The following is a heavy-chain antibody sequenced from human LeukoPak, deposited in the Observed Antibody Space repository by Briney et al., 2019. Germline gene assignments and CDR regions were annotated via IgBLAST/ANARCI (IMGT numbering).Heavy chain of an antibody. J-gene: IGHJ4*02. CDR3: ARDGHFDD. Sequence: ASVKVSCKASGYSFTDYNMLWLRQAPGQGLEWMGWINPNSGGTNYAQKFQGRVTMTRDTSISTAYMELSRLRSDDTAVYYCARDGHFDDWGQGTLVTVSS. CDR2: INPNSGGT. V-gene: IGHV1-2*02. CDR1: GYSFTDYN.